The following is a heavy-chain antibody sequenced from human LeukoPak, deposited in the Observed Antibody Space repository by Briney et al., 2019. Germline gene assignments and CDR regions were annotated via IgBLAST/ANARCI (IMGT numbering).Heavy chain of an antibody. Sequence: ASVKVSCKASGGTFSNYAISWVRQAPGQGLEWMGRIIPILGIANYAQKFQGRVTITADKSTSTAYMELSSLRSDDTALYYCADYTITSDAFDIWGQGTMVTVSS. CDR1: GGTFSNYA. CDR3: ADYTITSDAFDI. CDR2: IIPILGIA. D-gene: IGHD4-11*01. J-gene: IGHJ3*02. V-gene: IGHV1-69*04.